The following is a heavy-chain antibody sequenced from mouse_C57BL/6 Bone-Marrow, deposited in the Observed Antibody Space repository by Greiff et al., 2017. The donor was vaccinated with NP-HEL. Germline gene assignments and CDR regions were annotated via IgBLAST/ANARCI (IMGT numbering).Heavy chain of an antibody. Sequence: QVQLQQPGAELVKPGASVKLSCKASGYTFTSYWMHWVKQRPGQGLEWIGMIHPNSGSTNYNEKFKSKATLTVDKSSSTAYMLLSSLTSEDSAVYYCARDITTVVATGDYFDYWGQGTTLTVSS. D-gene: IGHD1-1*01. V-gene: IGHV1-64*01. CDR1: GYTFTSYW. CDR3: ARDITTVVATGDYFDY. J-gene: IGHJ2*01. CDR2: IHPNSGST.